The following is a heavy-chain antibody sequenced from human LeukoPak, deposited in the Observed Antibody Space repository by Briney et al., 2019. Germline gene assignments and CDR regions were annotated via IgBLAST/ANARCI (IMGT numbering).Heavy chain of an antibody. CDR3: ARGIGTSWSLDQ. CDR2: IYPDGRT. J-gene: IGHJ4*02. CDR1: GSY. Sequence: PWGSLRLSCAASGSYMTWVRQAPGKWLEWVSLIYPDGRTYYTDSVKGRFTISRDNSKNTLYLQMNSLRAEDTAVYYCARGIGTSWSLDQWGQGTLVTVSS. V-gene: IGHV3-53*01. D-gene: IGHD6-13*01.